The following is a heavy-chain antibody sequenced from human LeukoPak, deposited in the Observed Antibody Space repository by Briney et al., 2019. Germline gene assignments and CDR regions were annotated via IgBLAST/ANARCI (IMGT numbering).Heavy chain of an antibody. J-gene: IGHJ3*02. CDR1: GGSISSYY. CDR2: IYTSGST. V-gene: IGHV4-4*07. D-gene: IGHD2-15*01. Sequence: PPETLSLTCTVSGGSISSYYWSWIRQPAGKGLEWIGRIYTSGSTNYNPSLKSRVTMSVDTSKNQFSLKLSSVTAADTAVYYCARDSPRYCSGGSCYSYMSAFDIWGQGTMVTVSS. CDR3: ARDSPRYCSGGSCYSYMSAFDI.